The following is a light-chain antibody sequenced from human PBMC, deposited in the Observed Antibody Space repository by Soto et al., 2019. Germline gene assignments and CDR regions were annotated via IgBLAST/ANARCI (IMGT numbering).Light chain of an antibody. CDR2: DAS. CDR1: QSMSSW. V-gene: IGKV1-5*01. Sequence: EIQMTQSPSTLSASVGDSVTITRRSSQSMSSWLAWYQQKPGKAPKLLIYDASSLESGVPSRFSGRESGTEFTLTISSLQPDDFATYYYHQYNSYWTFGQGTNVDI. CDR3: HQYNSYWT. J-gene: IGKJ1*01.